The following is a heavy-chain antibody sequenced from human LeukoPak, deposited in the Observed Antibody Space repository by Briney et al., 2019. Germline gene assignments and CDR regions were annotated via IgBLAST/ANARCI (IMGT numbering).Heavy chain of an antibody. CDR3: ARQALWFFDH. J-gene: IGHJ4*02. CDR1: GGSISSNSNY. V-gene: IGHV4-39*01. Sequence: SETLSLTCTVSGGSISSNSNYWAWIRQPPGRGLEWIGSISYGGSTYYSPSLESRVTISVDTSKNQFSLKLSSVTAADTAVYYCARQALWFFDHWGQGTLVTVSP. D-gene: IGHD2-21*01. CDR2: ISYGGST.